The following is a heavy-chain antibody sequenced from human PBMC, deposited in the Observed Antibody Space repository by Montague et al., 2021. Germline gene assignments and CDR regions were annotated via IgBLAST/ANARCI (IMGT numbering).Heavy chain of an antibody. D-gene: IGHD6-13*01. J-gene: IGHJ5*02. CDR2: IYYSGNS. CDR1: GASITSNIYY. V-gene: IGHV4-39*07. Sequence: SETLSLTCTVSGASITSNIYYWGWIRQSTGKGLEWIGSIYYSGNSFYQPSLKSRITMAVDTSKNQFSLKLSSVTAADTAIYYCARVFSSWYVGWFGPWGQGTLVTVSS. CDR3: ARVFSSWYVGWFGP.